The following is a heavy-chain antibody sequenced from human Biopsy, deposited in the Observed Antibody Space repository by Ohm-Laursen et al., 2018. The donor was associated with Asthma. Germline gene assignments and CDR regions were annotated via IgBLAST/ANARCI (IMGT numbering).Heavy chain of an antibody. CDR1: GYSLTDLS. CDR2: ISPIFGSS. Sequence: GASVKVSCKISGYSLTDLSMHWVRQAPGLGLEWMGGISPIFGSSNYAQRFQGRVTITADIFTRTVYMELSGLRFDDTAIYYCARPSPSRDILYCYYHMDVWGQGTTVIVSS. J-gene: IGHJ6*02. D-gene: IGHD2-8*02. CDR3: ARPSPSRDILYCYYHMDV. V-gene: IGHV1-69*06.